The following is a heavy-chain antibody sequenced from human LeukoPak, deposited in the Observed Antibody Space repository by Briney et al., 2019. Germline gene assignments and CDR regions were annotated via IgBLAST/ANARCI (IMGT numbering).Heavy chain of an antibody. V-gene: IGHV3-30-3*01. Sequence: GGSLRLSCAASGFTFSSYAMPWVRQAPGKGLEWVAVISYDGSNKYYADSVKGRFTISRDNSKNTLYLQMNSLRAEDTAVYYCAREPPLYYDFWSGYYWNAFDIWGQGTMVTVSS. CDR2: ISYDGSNK. CDR3: AREPPLYYDFWSGYYWNAFDI. CDR1: GFTFSSYA. J-gene: IGHJ3*02. D-gene: IGHD3-3*01.